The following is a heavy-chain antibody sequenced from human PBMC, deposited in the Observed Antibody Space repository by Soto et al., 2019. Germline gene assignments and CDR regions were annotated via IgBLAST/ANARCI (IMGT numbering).Heavy chain of an antibody. Sequence: ASVKVSCKASGYTFTSYGITWVRQAPGQGLEWMGWIIPNIGTANYAQKFQGRVTITADESTSTAYMELSSLRSEDTAVYYCARDPLVVVTAITYYYYGMDVWGQGTTVTVS. CDR1: GYTFTSYG. CDR2: IIPNIGTA. J-gene: IGHJ6*02. V-gene: IGHV1-69*13. D-gene: IGHD2-21*02. CDR3: ARDPLVVVTAITYYYYGMDV.